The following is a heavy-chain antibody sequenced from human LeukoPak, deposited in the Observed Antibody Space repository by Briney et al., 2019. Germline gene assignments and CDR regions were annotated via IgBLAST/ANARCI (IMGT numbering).Heavy chain of an antibody. CDR3: ARADAYGDFAPENDAFDI. J-gene: IGHJ3*02. Sequence: GGSLRLSCAASGFTFSSYAMSWVRQAPGKGLEWVSAISGSGGSTYYADSVKGRFTISRDNSKNSLSLQMNSLRAEDTAVYYCARADAYGDFAPENDAFDIWGQGTMVTVSS. CDR2: ISGSGGST. CDR1: GFTFSSYA. D-gene: IGHD4-17*01. V-gene: IGHV3-23*01.